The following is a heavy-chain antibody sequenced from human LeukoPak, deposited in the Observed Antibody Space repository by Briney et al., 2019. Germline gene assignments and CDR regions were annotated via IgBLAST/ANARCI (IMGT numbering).Heavy chain of an antibody. J-gene: IGHJ6*02. CDR1: GYTFTSYD. CDR3: ARSPTYYDFWSGYLRYYYYYYGMDV. CDR2: MNPNSGNT. V-gene: IGHV1-8*01. Sequence: ASVKVSCKASGYTFTSYDINWVRQATGQGLEWMGWMNPNSGNTGYAQKFQGRVTMTRHTSISTAYMELSSLRSEDTAVYYCARSPTYYDFWSGYLRYYYYYYGMDVWGQGTTVTVSS. D-gene: IGHD3-3*01.